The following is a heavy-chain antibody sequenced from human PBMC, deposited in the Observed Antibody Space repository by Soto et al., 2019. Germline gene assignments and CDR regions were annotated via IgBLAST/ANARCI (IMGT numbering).Heavy chain of an antibody. J-gene: IGHJ6*02. Sequence: EVQLVESGGGLVQPGGSLRLSCAASGFTFSSYWMHWVRQAPGKGLVWVSRINSDGSSTSYADSVKGRFTISRDNAKNKLYMQMNSLRDEETAVYYGAGAVGAEGQELVRPFYYYYGMDVWGQGTTVTVSS. CDR1: GFTFSSYW. D-gene: IGHD6-13*01. V-gene: IGHV3-74*01. CDR3: AGAVGAEGQELVRPFYYYYGMDV. CDR2: INSDGSST.